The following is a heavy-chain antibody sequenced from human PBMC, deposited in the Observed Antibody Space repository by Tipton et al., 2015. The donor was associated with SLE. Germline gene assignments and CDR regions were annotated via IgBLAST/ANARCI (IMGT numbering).Heavy chain of an antibody. CDR2: INHSGST. J-gene: IGHJ4*02. CDR3: ASSYDFWSGYFDY. Sequence: LRLSCAVYGGSFSGYYWSWIRQPPGKGLEWIGEINHSGSTNYNPSLKSRVTISVDTSKNQFSLELSSVTAADTAVYYCASSYDFWSGYFDYWGQGTLVTVSS. D-gene: IGHD3-3*01. CDR1: GGSFSGYY. V-gene: IGHV4-34*01.